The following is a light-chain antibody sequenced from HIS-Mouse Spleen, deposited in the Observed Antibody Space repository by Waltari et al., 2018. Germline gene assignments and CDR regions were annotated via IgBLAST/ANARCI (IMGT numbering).Light chain of an antibody. CDR1: SSDVGSYNL. Sequence: QSALTQPASVSGSPGQSITIPCTGTSSDVGSYNLFSWYQHHPGKAPKLMIYEGSKRPSGVSNRFSGSKSGNTASLTISGLQAEDEADYYCCSYAGSSTYVFGTGTKVTVL. V-gene: IGLV2-23*01. CDR3: CSYAGSSTYV. J-gene: IGLJ1*01. CDR2: EGS.